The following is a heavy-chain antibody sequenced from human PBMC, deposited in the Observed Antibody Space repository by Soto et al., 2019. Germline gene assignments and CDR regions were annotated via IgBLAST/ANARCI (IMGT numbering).Heavy chain of an antibody. CDR2: IYNSGST. CDR3: AGLYCSGGSCHCSY. D-gene: IGHD2-15*01. Sequence: PSETLSLTCTVSGGSIRSYCWTWIRQPPGEGLEWIGYIYNSGSTNYNPSLKSRVTISVDTSKNQFSLKLSSVTAADTAVYYCAGLYCSGGSCHCSYWGQGTLVTVSS. J-gene: IGHJ4*02. CDR1: GGSIRSYC. V-gene: IGHV4-59*01.